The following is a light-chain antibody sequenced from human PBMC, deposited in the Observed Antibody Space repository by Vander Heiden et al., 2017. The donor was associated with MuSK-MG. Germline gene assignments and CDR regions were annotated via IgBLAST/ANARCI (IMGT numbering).Light chain of an antibody. CDR2: SNN. J-gene: IGLJ2*01. Sequence: QSVLTQPPPASGTPGQRVTISCSGSSSNIGSNTVNWYHHLPGTAPKLLIYSNNHRPSGVPDRFSGSKSGTSASLAISGLQSEDEADYYCAAWDDSLNGVVFGGGTKLTVL. CDR1: SSNIGSNT. CDR3: AAWDDSLNGVV. V-gene: IGLV1-44*01.